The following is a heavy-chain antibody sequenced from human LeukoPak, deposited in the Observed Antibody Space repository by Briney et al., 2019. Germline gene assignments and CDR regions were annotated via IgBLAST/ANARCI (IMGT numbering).Heavy chain of an antibody. Sequence: SETLSLTCTVSGGSITSDMFYWNWIRQHPGKGLEWIGSIHNSRGTSYNPSLESRLTISLDTSENQFFLKMSYVTAADAAMYYCGKVGGNSNSWGQGTLVTVSS. CDR2: IHNSRGT. CDR3: GKVGGNSNS. CDR1: GGSITSDMFY. J-gene: IGHJ4*02. V-gene: IGHV4-31*03. D-gene: IGHD4-23*01.